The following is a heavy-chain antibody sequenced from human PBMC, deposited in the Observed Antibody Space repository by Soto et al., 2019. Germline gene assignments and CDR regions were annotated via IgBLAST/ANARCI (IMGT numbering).Heavy chain of an antibody. CDR3: ARHGFGPLHGLGDV. J-gene: IGHJ6*02. V-gene: IGHV4-59*08. D-gene: IGHD3-10*01. CDR1: GGSITNYY. CDR2: INYDGYS. Sequence: QVQLQESGPGLVKPSETLSLTYTVSGGSITNYYCSWFRQPPGKGLEWIGYINYDGYSAYNLSLKRRVTLATDASKTQFSLMLESVTATDTAVYYCARHGFGPLHGLGDVWGPGTTVIVSS.